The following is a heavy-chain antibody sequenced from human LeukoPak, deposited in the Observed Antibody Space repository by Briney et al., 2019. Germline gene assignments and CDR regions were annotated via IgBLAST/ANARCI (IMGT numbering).Heavy chain of an antibody. CDR2: ISYDGSNK. CDR1: GFTFSSYA. D-gene: IGHD1-7*01. CDR3: ARSLTGTTPSYYYYYMDV. V-gene: IGHV3-30-3*01. J-gene: IGHJ6*03. Sequence: PGRSLRPSCAASGFTFSSYAMHWVRQAPGKGLEWVAVISYDGSNKYYADSVKGRFTISRDNSKNTLYLQMNSLRAEDTAVYYCARSLTGTTPSYYYYYMDVWGKGTTVTVSS.